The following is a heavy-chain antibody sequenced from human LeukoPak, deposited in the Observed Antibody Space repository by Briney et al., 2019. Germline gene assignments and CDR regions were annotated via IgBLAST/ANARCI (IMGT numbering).Heavy chain of an antibody. Sequence: PGGSLRLSCAASGFTFSSYSMNWVRQAPGKGQEWVSYISSSSSTIYYADSEKGRFTISRDNAKNSLYLQMNSLRAEDMAVYFCVRDLLGSGSTTAYLYHWGQGTLVTVSS. CDR3: VRDLLGSGSTTAYLYH. CDR1: GFTFSSYS. V-gene: IGHV3-48*01. D-gene: IGHD3-10*01. CDR2: ISSSSSTI. J-gene: IGHJ1*01.